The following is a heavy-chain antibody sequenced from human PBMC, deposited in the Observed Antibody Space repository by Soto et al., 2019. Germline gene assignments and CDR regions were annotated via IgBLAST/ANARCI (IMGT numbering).Heavy chain of an antibody. J-gene: IGHJ5*02. V-gene: IGHV1-3*01. CDR3: ARGALRLGCSGGSCPMWFDP. D-gene: IGHD2-15*01. Sequence: QVQLVQSGAEVKNPGASVKVSCKASGDTFTAYTIHWVRQAPGQRLEWMGWINAGNGDTKYSQKFQGRVTFTRDTAASTAYMDLSSLRSEDTAVYYCARGALRLGCSGGSCPMWFDPWGQGTLVTVSS. CDR2: INAGNGDT. CDR1: GDTFTAYT.